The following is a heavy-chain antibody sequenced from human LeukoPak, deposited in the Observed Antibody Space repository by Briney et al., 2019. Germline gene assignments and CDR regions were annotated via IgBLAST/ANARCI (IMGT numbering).Heavy chain of an antibody. Sequence: SSVKVSCKASGGTFSSYAISWVRQAPGQGLEWMGRIIPIFGIANYAQKFQGRVTITADKSTSTAYMELSSLRSEDTAVYYCASSWGSRDGYNWGFFDYWGQGTLVTVSS. CDR3: ASSWGSRDGYNWGFFDY. CDR1: GGTFSSYA. V-gene: IGHV1-69*04. D-gene: IGHD5-24*01. CDR2: IIPIFGIA. J-gene: IGHJ4*02.